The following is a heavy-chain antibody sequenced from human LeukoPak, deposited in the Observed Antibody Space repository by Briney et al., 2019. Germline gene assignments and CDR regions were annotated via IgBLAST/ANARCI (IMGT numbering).Heavy chain of an antibody. J-gene: IGHJ4*02. CDR3: ARRTCYYGSGSESPANY. V-gene: IGHV1-69*04. D-gene: IGHD3-10*01. Sequence: GASVKVSCKASGGTFSSYAISWVRQAPGQGLEWMGRIIPILGIANYAQKFQGRVTITADKSTSTAYMELSSLRSEDTAVYYCARRTCYYGSGSESPANYWGQGTLVTVSS. CDR2: IIPILGIA. CDR1: GGTFSSYA.